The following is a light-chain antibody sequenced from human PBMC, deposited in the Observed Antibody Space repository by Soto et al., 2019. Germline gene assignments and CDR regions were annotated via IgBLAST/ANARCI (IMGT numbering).Light chain of an antibody. CDR3: QQYNSYSWT. V-gene: IGKV1-5*01. CDR2: DAS. CDR1: QSISSW. Sequence: DIQMTQSPSTLSASVGDRVTITCRASQSISSWLAWYQQKPGKATKLLIYDASSLESGVPSRFSGSGSGTEFTLTISILQPDEFATYYCQQYNSYSWTFGQGTKVEIK. J-gene: IGKJ1*01.